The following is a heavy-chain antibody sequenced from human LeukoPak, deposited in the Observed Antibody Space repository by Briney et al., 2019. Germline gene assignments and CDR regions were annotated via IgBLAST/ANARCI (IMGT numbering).Heavy chain of an antibody. J-gene: IGHJ4*02. CDR3: ARHRFASPLDS. Sequence: SETLSLTCAVYGGSFSGYYWSWIRQPPGKGLEWIGEINHSGSTNYNPSLKSRVSISLDTSKDQISLKLSSVTAADTAVYYCARHRFASPLDSWGQGTLVTVSS. CDR2: INHSGST. D-gene: IGHD2-21*01. CDR1: GGSFSGYY. V-gene: IGHV4-34*01.